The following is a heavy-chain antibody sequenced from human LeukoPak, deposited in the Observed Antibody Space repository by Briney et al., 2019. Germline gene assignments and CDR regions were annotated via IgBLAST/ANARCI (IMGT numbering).Heavy chain of an antibody. J-gene: IGHJ4*02. Sequence: SETLSLTCTVSGGSISSFYWSWIRQPPGKGLEWIGCLYYNGNTNYNPSLKSRVTISVDTSKNQFSLKLTSVTAADTAVYYCARHGAAYSFDYWGQGTLVTVSS. CDR2: LYYNGNT. V-gene: IGHV4-59*08. CDR1: GGSISSFY. CDR3: ARHGAAYSFDY. D-gene: IGHD5-18*01.